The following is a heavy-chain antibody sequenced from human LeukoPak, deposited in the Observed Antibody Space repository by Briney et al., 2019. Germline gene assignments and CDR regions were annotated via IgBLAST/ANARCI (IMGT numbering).Heavy chain of an antibody. CDR2: IIPILGIA. J-gene: IGHJ4*02. CDR3: AREGDGYNFGY. Sequence: SVKVYCKASGGTFSSYAISWVRQAPGQGLEWMGRIIPILGIANYAQKFQGRVTITADKSTSTAYMELSSLRSEDTAVYYCAREGDGYNFGYWGQGTLVTVSS. D-gene: IGHD5-24*01. V-gene: IGHV1-69*04. CDR1: GGTFSSYA.